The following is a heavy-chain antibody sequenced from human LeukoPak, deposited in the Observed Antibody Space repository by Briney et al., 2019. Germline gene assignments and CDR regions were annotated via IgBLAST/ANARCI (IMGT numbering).Heavy chain of an antibody. CDR3: AKDGTNYDFWSGYKPFDY. Sequence: VGSLRLSCAASGFTFSSYAMSWVRQAPGKGLEWVSTISGSGGSTYYADSVKGRFTISRDNSKNTLYLQMNSLRAEDTAVYYCAKDGTNYDFWSGYKPFDYWGQGTLVTVSS. J-gene: IGHJ4*02. CDR1: GFTFSSYA. V-gene: IGHV3-23*01. CDR2: ISGSGGST. D-gene: IGHD3-3*01.